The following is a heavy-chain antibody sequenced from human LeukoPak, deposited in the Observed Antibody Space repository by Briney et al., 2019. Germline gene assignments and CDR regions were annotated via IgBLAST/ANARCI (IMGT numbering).Heavy chain of an antibody. J-gene: IGHJ5*02. V-gene: IGHV4-59*12. CDR2: IYYSGST. CDR3: ARETEYSSSSGWNWFDP. CDR1: GGSMSSYY. Sequence: SETLSLTCTVSGGSMSSYYWSWIRQPPGKGLEWIGYIYYSGSTKYNPSLKSRVTISVDTSKNQFSLKLSSVTAADTAVYYCARETEYSSSSGWNWFDPWGQGTLVTVSS. D-gene: IGHD6-6*01.